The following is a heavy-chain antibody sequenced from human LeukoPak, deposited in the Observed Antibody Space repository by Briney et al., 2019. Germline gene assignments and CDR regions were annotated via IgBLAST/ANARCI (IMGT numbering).Heavy chain of an antibody. CDR2: ISSSGSTI. J-gene: IGHJ6*04. CDR3: ARGVQPYGSGSYYTYYYGMDV. D-gene: IGHD3-10*01. Sequence: PGGSLRLSCAASGFTFSSYEMNWVRQAPGKGLEWVSYISSSGSTIYYADSVKGRFTISRDNAKNSLYLQMNSLRAEDTAVYYCARGVQPYGSGSYYTYYYGMDVWGKGTTVTVSS. V-gene: IGHV3-48*03. CDR1: GFTFSSYE.